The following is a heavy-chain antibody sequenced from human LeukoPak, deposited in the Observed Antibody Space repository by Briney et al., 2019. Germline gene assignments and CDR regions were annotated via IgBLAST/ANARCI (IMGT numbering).Heavy chain of an antibody. Sequence: ASVKVSCKASGYTFTSYYMHWVRQAPGQGLEWMGIINPSGGSTSYAQKFQGRVTMTRDTSTSTVYMELSSLRSEDTAVYYCARDLVRALYYYDSSGPTTNYFDYWGQGTLVTVSS. J-gene: IGHJ4*02. V-gene: IGHV1-46*01. D-gene: IGHD3-22*01. CDR3: ARDLVRALYYYDSSGPTTNYFDY. CDR2: INPSGGST. CDR1: GYTFTSYY.